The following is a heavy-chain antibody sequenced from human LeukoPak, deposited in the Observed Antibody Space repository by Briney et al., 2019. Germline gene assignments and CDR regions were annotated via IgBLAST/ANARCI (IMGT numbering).Heavy chain of an antibody. J-gene: IGHJ5*02. D-gene: IGHD1-26*01. CDR2: ISCTGST. CDR1: GGSISNYY. CDR3: ARTIKSGNYYWFDP. Sequence: PSETLSLTCTVSGGSISNYYWSWIRQPPGEGLEWIGFISCTGSTNYNPSLKSRVTVSVDTSKNQFSLKVTSVTAADTAVYYCARTIKSGNYYWFDPWGQGTLVTVSS. V-gene: IGHV4-59*01.